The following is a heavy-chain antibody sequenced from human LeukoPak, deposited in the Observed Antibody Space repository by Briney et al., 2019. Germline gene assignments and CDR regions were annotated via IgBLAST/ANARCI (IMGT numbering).Heavy chain of an antibody. Sequence: PGGSLRLSCAASGFTFSDHYMDWVRQAPGKGREWVGRTRKKVNSYTTEYAACGKGRFTISRDDSKHSLYLQMNRLKTEDTAVYYCARSYGSGSYPFYYWGQGTLVTVSS. J-gene: IGHJ4*02. D-gene: IGHD3-10*01. V-gene: IGHV3-72*01. CDR3: ARSYGSGSYPFYY. CDR1: GFTFSDHY. CDR2: TRKKVNSYTT.